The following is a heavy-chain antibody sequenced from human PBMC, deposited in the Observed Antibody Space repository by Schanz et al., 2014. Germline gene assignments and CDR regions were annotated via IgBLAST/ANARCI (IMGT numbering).Heavy chain of an antibody. D-gene: IGHD6-13*01. CDR1: GFTFSNYG. J-gene: IGHJ4*02. Sequence: QVQLVESGGGVVQPGRSLRLSCAASGFTFSNYGLVWVRQAPGKGLEWLAVISYDGSDKVHADSVKGRFTISRDNSKNTLYLQMNSLRVEDTAVYYCAKDFVPLVQQLIRSGGAHLDHWGQGTLVTVSS. V-gene: IGHV3-30*18. CDR3: AKDFVPLVQQLIRSGGAHLDH. CDR2: ISYDGSDK.